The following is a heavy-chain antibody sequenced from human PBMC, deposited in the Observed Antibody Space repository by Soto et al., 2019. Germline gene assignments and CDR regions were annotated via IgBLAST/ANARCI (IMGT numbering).Heavy chain of an antibody. CDR2: INPNSGGT. Sequence: QVQLVQSGAEVKKPGASVKVSCKASGYPLTGYYMHWVRQAPGQGLEWMGWINPNSGGTNYAQKFQGWVTMTRDTSISTAYMELSGLRSDYTAVYYCAREGGYCSGVSCYPPEDWGQGTLGTVSS. D-gene: IGHD2-15*01. V-gene: IGHV1-2*04. CDR3: AREGGYCSGVSCYPPED. J-gene: IGHJ4*02. CDR1: GYPLTGYY.